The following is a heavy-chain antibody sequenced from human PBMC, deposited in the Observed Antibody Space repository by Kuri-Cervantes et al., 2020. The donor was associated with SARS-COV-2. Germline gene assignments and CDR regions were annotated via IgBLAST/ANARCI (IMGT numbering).Heavy chain of an antibody. Sequence: GESLKISCAASGFNFRRTDMHWVRQAPGKGLEWVAVISHDGKNKKCIASGKGRFTISRDNSQYTLYLHMKSLRSEDTAMYYCAKDRVGVQDFWGQGTLVTVSS. V-gene: IGHV3-30*18. J-gene: IGHJ4*02. CDR1: GFNFRRTD. CDR3: AKDRVGVQDF. D-gene: IGHD2-21*01. CDR2: ISHDGKNK.